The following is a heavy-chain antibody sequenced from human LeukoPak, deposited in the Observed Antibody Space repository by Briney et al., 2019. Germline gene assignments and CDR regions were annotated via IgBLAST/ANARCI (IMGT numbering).Heavy chain of an antibody. Sequence: GGSLRLSCVGSGFTISNYWMHWVRQAPGTGLVWVSRIHPDGSITTYADSVKGRFTISRDNAKNSLYLQMNSLRDEDTAVYYCARDQRWESPHYFDYWGQGTLVTVSS. D-gene: IGHD1-26*01. CDR1: GFTISNYW. V-gene: IGHV3-74*03. J-gene: IGHJ4*02. CDR3: ARDQRWESPHYFDY. CDR2: IHPDGSIT.